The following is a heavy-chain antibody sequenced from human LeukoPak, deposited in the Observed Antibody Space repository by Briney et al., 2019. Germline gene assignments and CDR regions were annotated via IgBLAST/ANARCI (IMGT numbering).Heavy chain of an antibody. CDR2: IGPDGGER. CDR3: TRDGSGWSNY. Sequence: GGSLRLSCVASGFTFSSSWMGWVRQAPGRGLEWVASIGPDGGERFYVDSVKGRFTISRDNSKNTLNLQLNSLRAEDTAVYYCTRDGSGWSNYWGQGTLVTVSS. J-gene: IGHJ4*02. D-gene: IGHD6-19*01. CDR1: GFTFSSSW. V-gene: IGHV3-7*01.